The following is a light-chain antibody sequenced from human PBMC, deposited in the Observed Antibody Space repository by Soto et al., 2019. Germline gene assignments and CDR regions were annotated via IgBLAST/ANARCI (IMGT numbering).Light chain of an antibody. CDR1: SSNIGSHY. Sequence: QLVLTQPPSASGTPGQRVTISCSGSSSNIGSHYVYWYQQLPGTAPKLLIYSNVLRPSGVPDRFSGSKSGSSASLAISGLRSEDEGDYYCSTWDDSLSGVVFGGGTKLTVL. J-gene: IGLJ2*01. CDR3: STWDDSLSGVV. V-gene: IGLV1-47*02. CDR2: SNV.